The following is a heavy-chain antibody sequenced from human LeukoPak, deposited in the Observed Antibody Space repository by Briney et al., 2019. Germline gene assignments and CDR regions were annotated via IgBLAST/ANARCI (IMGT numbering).Heavy chain of an antibody. CDR3: ARGLQQWLAIGGFDY. J-gene: IGHJ4*02. Sequence: GGSLRLSCAASGFTFSSYSMNWVRQAPGKGLEWVSSISSSSSYIYYADSVKGRFTISRDNAKNSLYLQMNSLRAEDTAVYYCARGLQQWLAIGGFDYWGQGTLVTVSS. CDR1: GFTFSSYS. CDR2: ISSSSSYI. D-gene: IGHD6-19*01. V-gene: IGHV3-21*01.